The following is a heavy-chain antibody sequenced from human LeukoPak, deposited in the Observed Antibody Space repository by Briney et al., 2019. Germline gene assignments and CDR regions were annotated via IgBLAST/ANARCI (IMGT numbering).Heavy chain of an antibody. D-gene: IGHD3-22*01. CDR3: ATDGYYDSSGYYARYFQH. V-gene: IGHV1-24*01. Sequence: VASVKVSCKVSGYTLTELSMHWVRQAPGKGLEWMGGFDPEDGETIYAQKFQGRVTMTEDTSTDTAYMELSSLRSEDTAVYYCATDGYYDSSGYYARYFQHWGQGTLVTVSS. CDR2: FDPEDGET. CDR1: GYTLTELS. J-gene: IGHJ1*01.